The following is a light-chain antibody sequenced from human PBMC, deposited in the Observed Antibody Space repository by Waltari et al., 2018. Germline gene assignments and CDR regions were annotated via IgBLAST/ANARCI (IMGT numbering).Light chain of an antibody. J-gene: IGKJ4*01. CDR2: WAS. CDR3: QQYYGVPLT. V-gene: IGKV4-1*01. CDR1: QSVLYSANNKDY. Sequence: DIVMTQSPDFLAVSLGERAPINSKSSQSVLYSANNKDYLAWYQQKPGQPPKLLIYWASTRESGVPDRFSGSGSGTDFTLTISSLQAEDVAVYYCQQYYGVPLTFGGGTKVEIK.